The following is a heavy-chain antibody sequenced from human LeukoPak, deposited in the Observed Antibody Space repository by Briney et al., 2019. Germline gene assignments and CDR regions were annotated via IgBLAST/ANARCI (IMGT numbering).Heavy chain of an antibody. CDR1: GGSISSYY. CDR2: IYYSGSTNSSGST. CDR3: ARGGRITMITY. Sequence: SETLSLTCTVSGGSISSYYWNWIRQPPGKGLEWIGHIYYSGSTNSSGSTNDNPSLKSRATILVDTSKNQFSLKLTSVTAADTAVYYCARGGRITMITYWGQGTLVTVSS. J-gene: IGHJ4*02. D-gene: IGHD3-22*01. V-gene: IGHV4-59*01.